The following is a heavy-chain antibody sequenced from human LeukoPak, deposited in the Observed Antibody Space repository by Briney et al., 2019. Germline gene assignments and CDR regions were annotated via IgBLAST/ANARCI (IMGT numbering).Heavy chain of an antibody. J-gene: IGHJ5*02. CDR2: IYYSGST. CDR1: GGSISSGGYY. V-gene: IGHV4-31*03. CDR3: ARVERGDSYGYPPNWFDP. D-gene: IGHD5-18*01. Sequence: MPSQTLSLTCTVSGGSISSGGYYWSWLRQHPGKGLEWTVYIYYSGSTYYNPSLKSRVTIPVDTSKNQFSLKLTSVTAADTAVYYCARVERGDSYGYPPNWFDPWGQGTLVTVSS.